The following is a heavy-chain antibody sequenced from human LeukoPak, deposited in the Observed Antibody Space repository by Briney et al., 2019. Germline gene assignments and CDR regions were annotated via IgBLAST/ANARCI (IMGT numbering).Heavy chain of an antibody. CDR3: TRVRVVVPSAFDYCDF. CDR2: IKEDGSDK. J-gene: IGHJ4*02. Sequence: PGGSLRLSCAVSGFTFSDYWMTWVRQAPGRGLEWVANIKEDGSDKQYVDSVQGRFTISRDNAENSLYLQMNSLRAEDTAVYYCTRVRVVVPSAFDYCDFWGQGTLVTVSS. D-gene: IGHD2-2*01. CDR1: GFTFSDYW. V-gene: IGHV3-7*01.